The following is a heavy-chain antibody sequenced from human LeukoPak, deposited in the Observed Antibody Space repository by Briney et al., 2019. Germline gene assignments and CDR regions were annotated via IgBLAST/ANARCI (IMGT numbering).Heavy chain of an antibody. V-gene: IGHV1-3*01. Sequence: ASVKVSCKASGYTFTSYAMHWVRQAPGQRLEWMGWINAGNGNTKYSQKFQGRVTITRDTSASTVYMELRSLRSEDTAVYYCARGGFGLGVGSTKGLNRLDPWGQGTLVTVSS. CDR2: INAGNGNT. CDR3: ARGGFGLGVGSTKGLNRLDP. J-gene: IGHJ5*02. CDR1: GYTFTSYA. D-gene: IGHD1-26*01.